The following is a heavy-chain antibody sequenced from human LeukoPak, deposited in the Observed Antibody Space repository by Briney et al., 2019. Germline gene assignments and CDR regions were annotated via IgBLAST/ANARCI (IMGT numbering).Heavy chain of an antibody. CDR1: GGSFSGYY. CDR3: ARDPPRAYQLLSDNDY. D-gene: IGHD2-2*01. J-gene: IGHJ4*02. Sequence: RPSETLSLTCAVYGGSFSGYYWSWIRQPPGKGLEWIGEINHSGSTNYNPSLKSRVTISVDTSKNQFSLKLSSVTAADTAVYYCARDPPRAYQLLSDNDYWGQGTLVTVSS. V-gene: IGHV4-34*01. CDR2: INHSGST.